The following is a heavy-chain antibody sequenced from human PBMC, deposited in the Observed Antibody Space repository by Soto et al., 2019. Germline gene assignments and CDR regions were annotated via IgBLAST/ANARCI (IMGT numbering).Heavy chain of an antibody. D-gene: IGHD3-9*01. CDR3: ARTYDILTGYYYDY. CDR2: ISWNSGSI. Sequence: DVQLVESGGGLVQPGRSLRLSCAASGFTFDDYAMHWVRQAPGKGLEWVSGISWNSGSIGYADSVKGRFTISRDNAKNSLYLQMNSLRAEDTALYYCARTYDILTGYYYDYWGQGTLVTVSS. J-gene: IGHJ4*02. CDR1: GFTFDDYA. V-gene: IGHV3-9*01.